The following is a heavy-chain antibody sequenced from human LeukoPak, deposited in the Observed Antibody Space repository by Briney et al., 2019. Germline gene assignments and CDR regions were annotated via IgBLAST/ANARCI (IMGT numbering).Heavy chain of an antibody. CDR1: GFTVSSNY. CDR3: ARDRSSGYYYGMDV. D-gene: IGHD6-6*01. Sequence: GGSLRLSCAASGFTVSSNYMSWVRQAPGKGLEWVSVIYSGGSTYYADSVKGRFTISRDNSKNTLYLQMNSLRAEDTAVYCCARDRSSGYYYGMDVWGQGTTVTVSS. J-gene: IGHJ6*02. V-gene: IGHV3-53*01. CDR2: IYSGGST.